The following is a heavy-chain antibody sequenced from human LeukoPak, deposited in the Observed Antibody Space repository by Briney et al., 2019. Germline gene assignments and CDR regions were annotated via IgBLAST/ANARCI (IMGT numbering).Heavy chain of an antibody. CDR2: IADSGANT. CDR1: GFTFSRCA. CDR3: ARDISGLGTAAQL. Sequence: GGSLRLSCAASGFTFSRCAMGWVRQAPGRGLEWVSGIADSGANTYYADSVKGRFTISRDNSKNTLYLQMNSLRAEDTAVYYCARDISGLGTAAQLWGQGTLVTVSS. V-gene: IGHV3-23*01. J-gene: IGHJ4*02. D-gene: IGHD3-16*01.